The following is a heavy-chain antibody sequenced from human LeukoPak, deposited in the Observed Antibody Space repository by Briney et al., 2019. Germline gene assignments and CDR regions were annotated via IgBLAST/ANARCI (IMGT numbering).Heavy chain of an antibody. D-gene: IGHD6-19*01. V-gene: IGHV3-23*01. J-gene: IGHJ4*02. Sequence: GGSLRLSCAACGLTFSSYAMSWVRQAPGKGLEWVSAISGSGGSTYYADSVKGRFTISRDNSKNTLYLQMNSLRAEDTAVYYCAKAVAETTDLVYWGQGTLVTVSS. CDR2: ISGSGGST. CDR3: AKAVAETTDLVY. CDR1: GLTFSSYA.